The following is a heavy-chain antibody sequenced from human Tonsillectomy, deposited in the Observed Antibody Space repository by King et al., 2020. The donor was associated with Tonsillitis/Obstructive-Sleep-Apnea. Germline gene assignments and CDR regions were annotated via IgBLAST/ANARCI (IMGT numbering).Heavy chain of an antibody. CDR3: AGGAAVRKYYDCWSGYRAY. CDR1: GGSFSGYY. CDR2: INHNGST. J-gene: IGHJ4*02. V-gene: IGHV4-34*01. Sequence: VQLQQWGAGLLKPSETLSLTCAVYGGSFSGYYWSWIRQPPGKGLEWIGEINHNGSTNYNPSLKSRVTISVDTSKNQFSLKLSSVTAADTAVYYCAGGAAVRKYYDCWSGYRAYWGQGTLVTVSS. D-gene: IGHD3-3*01.